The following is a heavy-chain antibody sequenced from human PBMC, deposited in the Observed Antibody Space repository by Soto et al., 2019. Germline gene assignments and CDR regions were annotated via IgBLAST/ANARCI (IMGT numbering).Heavy chain of an antibody. Sequence: LSLTCTVSGGSISSGAYYWTWIRQPPGKGLEWIGYIDYSGSTYYNPSLKSRVTISVDTSKNQFSLKLSSVTAADTAVYYCAREASGHITIFGVALGGPMDVWGQGTTVTVSS. CDR1: GGSISSGAYY. CDR3: AREASGHITIFGVALGGPMDV. CDR2: IDYSGST. J-gene: IGHJ6*02. D-gene: IGHD3-3*01. V-gene: IGHV4-30-4*01.